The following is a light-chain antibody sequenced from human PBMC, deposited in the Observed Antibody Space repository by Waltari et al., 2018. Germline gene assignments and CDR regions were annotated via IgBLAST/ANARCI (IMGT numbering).Light chain of an antibody. Sequence: DIVMTQSPDSLAVSLGERATINCKSSQRVLYSSNNKNYIAWYQQKPGQPPKLLIYWASTRECGVPDRFSGSGSGTEFTLTISSLQAEDVAVYYGQQYYSTPRTFGQGTRLEIK. J-gene: IGKJ5*01. V-gene: IGKV4-1*01. CDR3: QQYYSTPRT. CDR2: WAS. CDR1: QRVLYSSNNKNY.